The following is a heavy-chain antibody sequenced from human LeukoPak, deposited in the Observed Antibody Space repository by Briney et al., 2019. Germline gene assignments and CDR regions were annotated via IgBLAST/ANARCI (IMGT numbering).Heavy chain of an antibody. CDR3: ARENDYVWGSYRY. D-gene: IGHD3-16*02. J-gene: IGHJ4*02. Sequence: SETLSLTCTVSGYSISSGYYWGWIRQPSGKGLEWIGSIYHSGSTSYNPSLKSRVAISVDTSKNQFSLELSSVTAADTAVYYCARENDYVWGSYRYWGQGILVTVSS. CDR1: GYSISSGYY. CDR2: IYHSGST. V-gene: IGHV4-38-2*02.